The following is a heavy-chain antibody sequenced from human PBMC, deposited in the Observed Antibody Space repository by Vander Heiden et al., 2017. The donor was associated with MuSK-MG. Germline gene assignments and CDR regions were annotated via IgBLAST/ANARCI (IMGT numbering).Heavy chain of an antibody. V-gene: IGHV3-9*01. CDR2: LSWNSGSL. Sequence: EVQLVESGGGLVQPGRSLRLSCAASGFTFDDYAMHWVRQAPGKGLEWVSGLSWNSGSLGYADAVKGRFTISRDNAKHSLYLQMKSMRDEETALYYCAKGGCRRTVAGIGYWGQGTLVTVSS. J-gene: IGHJ4*02. CDR3: AKGGCRRTVAGIGY. CDR1: GFTFDDYA. D-gene: IGHD6-19*01.